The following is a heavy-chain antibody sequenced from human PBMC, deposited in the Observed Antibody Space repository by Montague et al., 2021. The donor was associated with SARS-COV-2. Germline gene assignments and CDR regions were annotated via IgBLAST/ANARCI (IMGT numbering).Heavy chain of an antibody. J-gene: IGHJ6*03. CDR3: ARLGDGVVPSPILGVGPYYSYYYMDD. D-gene: IGHD3-10*01. CDR2: IHHGGST. V-gene: IGHV4-34*01. CDR1: GGSFSTYS. Sequence: SETLSLTCAVHGGSFSTYSWNWIRQPPGKGLEWIGEIHHGGSTNYNPSLKSRVTISADTSKNRFSLKLTSVAAADTAVYYCARLGDGVVPSPILGVGPYYSYYYMDDWGKGTTVTVSS.